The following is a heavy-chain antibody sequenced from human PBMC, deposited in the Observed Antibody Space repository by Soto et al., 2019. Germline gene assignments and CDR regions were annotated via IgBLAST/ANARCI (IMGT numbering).Heavy chain of an antibody. CDR3: AGDQGYYYYGMDI. J-gene: IGHJ6*02. V-gene: IGHV4-4*07. CDR2: IYTSGST. Sequence: QVQLQESGPGLVKPSETLSLTCTVSGGSISSFYWSWIRQPAGKGLEWIGRIYTSGSTNYNPSLKSRVTISLDTSTNKDSLKQRSVTAAETAVYFCAGDQGYYYYGMDIWGQGTTVTISS. CDR1: GGSISSFY.